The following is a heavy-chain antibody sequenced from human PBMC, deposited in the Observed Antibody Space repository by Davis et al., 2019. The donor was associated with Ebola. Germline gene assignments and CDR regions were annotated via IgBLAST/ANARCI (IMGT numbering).Heavy chain of an antibody. V-gene: IGHV4-59*01. CDR2: VYHIGVN. D-gene: IGHD3-10*02. CDR1: GGSISSYY. CDR3: ARHVRGVTTDWFDP. J-gene: IGHJ5*02. Sequence: SETLSLTCTVPGGSISSYYWSWIRQPPGKGLEWIGYVYHIGVNIYNPSLKSRVTISVDTSKNQFSLKLASVTAADTAVYYCARHVRGVTTDWFDPWGQGTLVTVSS.